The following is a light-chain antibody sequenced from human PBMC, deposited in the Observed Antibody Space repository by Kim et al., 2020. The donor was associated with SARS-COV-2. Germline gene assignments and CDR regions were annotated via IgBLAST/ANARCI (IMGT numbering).Light chain of an antibody. CDR1: SSNIGSYNY. Sequence: QSALTQPASVSGSPGQSITISCTGTSSNIGSYNYVSWYQQHPGRAPKLMIYDVNKRPSGVSNRFSGSKSGNTASLTISGLQAEDAANYYCSSYTSSSTWVFGGGTQLTVL. CDR3: SSYTSSSTWV. J-gene: IGLJ3*02. V-gene: IGLV2-14*03. CDR2: DVN.